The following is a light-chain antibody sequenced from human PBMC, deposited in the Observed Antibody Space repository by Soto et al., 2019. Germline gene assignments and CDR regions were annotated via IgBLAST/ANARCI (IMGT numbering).Light chain of an antibody. CDR3: QQYNNWPPIT. J-gene: IGKJ5*01. CDR2: DAS. Sequence: ELVLTQSPATLSVSPCERATLSFSASQSVSSYLAWYQQKPGQAPRLLIYDASNRATGIPARFSGSGSGTEFTLTISSLQSEDFAVYYCQQYNNWPPITFGQGTRLEI. CDR1: QSVSSY. V-gene: IGKV3D-15*01.